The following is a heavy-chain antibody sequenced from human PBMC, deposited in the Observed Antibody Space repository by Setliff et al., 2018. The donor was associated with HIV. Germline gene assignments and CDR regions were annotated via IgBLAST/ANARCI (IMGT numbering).Heavy chain of an antibody. J-gene: IGHJ4*02. CDR2: FYHTGST. V-gene: IGHV4-59*11. CDR3: ARLTTTYYYDSSAYYHPV. Sequence: ASETLSLTCPVSGGSIRSHYWSWIRQPPGKGLEWIGSFYHTGSTHYNPSLKSRTTMSLDTSRNQVSLKLSSVSAADTAVYYCARLTTTYYYDSSAYYHPVWGQGTLVTVSS. CDR1: GGSIRSHY. D-gene: IGHD3-22*01.